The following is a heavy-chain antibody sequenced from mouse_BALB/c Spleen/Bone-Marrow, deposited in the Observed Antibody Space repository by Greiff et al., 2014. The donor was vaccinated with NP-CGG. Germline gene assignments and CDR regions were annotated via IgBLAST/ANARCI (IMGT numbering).Heavy chain of an antibody. CDR3: AKANWAPFDY. Sequence: QVQLKQSGPRLVAPSQSLSITCPVSGVSLTSYGVSWVRPPPGKGLEWLGVIWGDGSTNYHSALISRLSISKDNSKSQIFLKLNSLQTDDTATYYCAKANWAPFDYWGQGTTLTVSS. J-gene: IGHJ2*01. V-gene: IGHV2-3*01. CDR1: GVSLTSYG. D-gene: IGHD4-1*01. CDR2: IWGDGST.